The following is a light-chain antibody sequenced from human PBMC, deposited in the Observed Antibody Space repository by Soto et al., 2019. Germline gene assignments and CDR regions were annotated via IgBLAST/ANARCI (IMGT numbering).Light chain of an antibody. Sequence: VLTQSPAPLSLSPGERATLSCTTNEPFNSPYLAWYQQKPGQAPRLLIYGASNRATGIPDRFSGSGSGADFTLTISRLEPEDFAVYYCQQYGSPLTFGGGTKVEI. V-gene: IGKV3-20*01. J-gene: IGKJ4*01. CDR2: GAS. CDR3: QQYGSPLT. CDR1: EPFNSPY.